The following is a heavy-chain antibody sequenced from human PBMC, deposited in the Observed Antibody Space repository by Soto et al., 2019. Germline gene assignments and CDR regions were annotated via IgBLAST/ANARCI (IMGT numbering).Heavy chain of an antibody. CDR1: GGTFSSYA. CDR2: IIPIFGTA. J-gene: IGHJ6*02. D-gene: IGHD3-3*01. Sequence: QVQLVQSGAEVKKPGSSVKVSCKASGGTFSSYAISWVRQAPGQGLEGMGGIIPIFGTANYAQKFQGRVTITADESTSTAYMELSSLISEDTAVYYCARGLRFLEWFPRYGMDVWGQGTTVTVSS. CDR3: ARGLRFLEWFPRYGMDV. V-gene: IGHV1-69*01.